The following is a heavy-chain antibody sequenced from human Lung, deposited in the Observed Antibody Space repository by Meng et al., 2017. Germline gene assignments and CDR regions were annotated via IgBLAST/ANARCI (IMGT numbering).Heavy chain of an antibody. D-gene: IGHD4-11*01. CDR3: ARGPTTMAHDFDY. CDR2: INHSGST. V-gene: IGHV4-34*01. CDR1: VGSFSDYY. J-gene: IGHJ4*02. Sequence: QVQLQQGGPGLLKPSETPSLTFVVSVGSFSDYYWSWIRQPPGKGLEWIGEINHSGSTNYNPSLESRATISVDTSQNNLSLKLSSVTAADSAVYYCARGPTTMAHDFDYWGQGTLVTVSS.